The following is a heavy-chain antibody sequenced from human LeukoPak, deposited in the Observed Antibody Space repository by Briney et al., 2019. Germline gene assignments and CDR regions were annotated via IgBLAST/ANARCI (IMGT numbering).Heavy chain of an antibody. Sequence: ASVKVSCEASGYTFTGYYMHWVRQAPGPGLEWMGWINPNSGCTNYAQKFQGRVTMTRDTSISTAYMELSRLRSDDTAVYYCARETGYCSGGRCYFIYWGQGTLVTVSS. V-gene: IGHV1-2*02. CDR1: GYTFTGYY. J-gene: IGHJ4*02. CDR3: ARETGYCSGGRCYFIY. D-gene: IGHD2-15*01. CDR2: INPNSGCT.